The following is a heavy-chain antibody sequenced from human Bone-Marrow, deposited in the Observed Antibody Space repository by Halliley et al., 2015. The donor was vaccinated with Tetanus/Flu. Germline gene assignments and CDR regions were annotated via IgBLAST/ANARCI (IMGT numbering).Heavy chain of an antibody. J-gene: IGHJ4*02. D-gene: IGHD1-26*01. Sequence: CAASGFTLRDHYMDWVRQAPGKGLEWVGRSRNEANSYITEYAASVKGRLTISRDDSKNSLYLQMNSLKTEDTAVYYCARAVGYSGHYYPDYWGQGTLVPVSS. CDR1: GFTLRDHY. CDR3: ARAVGYSGHYYPDY. V-gene: IGHV3-72*01. CDR2: SRNEANSYIT.